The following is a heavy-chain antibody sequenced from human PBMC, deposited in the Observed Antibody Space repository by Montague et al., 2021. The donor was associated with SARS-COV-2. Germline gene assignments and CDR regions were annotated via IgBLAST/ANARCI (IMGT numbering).Heavy chain of an antibody. CDR2: IYDSGST. V-gene: IGHV4-39*02. CDR3: ARRGRKLLPVATTIGGFDI. J-gene: IGHJ3*02. CDR1: GGSISSSNYY. D-gene: IGHD5-12*01. Sequence: SQTLSLTCTVSGGSISSSNYYWDCIRQPPGKGLEWIGSIYDSGSTYYNPSLKSRVTISVDTSKNHFSLKLSSVTAADTAVYYCARRGRKLLPVATTIGGFDIWDQGTMVTVSS.